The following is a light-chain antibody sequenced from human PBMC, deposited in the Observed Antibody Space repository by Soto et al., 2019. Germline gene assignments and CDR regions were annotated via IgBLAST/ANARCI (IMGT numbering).Light chain of an antibody. V-gene: IGLV1-44*01. CDR1: SSNIGSSS. J-gene: IGLJ1*01. Sequence: QLVLTQPPSASGTPGQTVTISCSGSSSNIGSSSTHWFQHLPGTAPKLLIHTGNKRPSGVPDRFSGSQSGTSASLAISGLQSEDEADYYCTAWDESLNGHVFGTGTKVTVL. CDR2: TGN. CDR3: TAWDESLNGHV.